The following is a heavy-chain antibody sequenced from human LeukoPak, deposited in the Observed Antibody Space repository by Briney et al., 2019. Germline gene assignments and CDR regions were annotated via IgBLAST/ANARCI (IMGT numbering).Heavy chain of an antibody. Sequence: ASVKVSCKASGYTFTSYGISWVRQAPGQGLEWMGWISAYNGNTNYAQKLRGRVTMTTDTSTSTAYMELRSLRSDDTAVYYCARGRDYYDMSPMDVWGQGTTVTVSS. CDR1: GYTFTSYG. CDR2: ISAYNGNT. CDR3: ARGRDYYDMSPMDV. D-gene: IGHD3-22*01. V-gene: IGHV1-18*01. J-gene: IGHJ6*02.